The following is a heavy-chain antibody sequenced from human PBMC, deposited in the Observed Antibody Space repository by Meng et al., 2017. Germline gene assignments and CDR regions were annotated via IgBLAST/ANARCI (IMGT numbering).Heavy chain of an antibody. D-gene: IGHD1-26*01. J-gene: IGHJ5*02. Sequence: GDPGQAGGSVKTPGASVKVSFMASVYPFTSYGISRVRQAPGQGLEWMGWSSAYNGNTNYAQKLQGRVTLTTDTSTSTAYMELRSLRSDDTAVYYCSSSSSGSYYWWFDPWGQGTLVTASS. CDR3: SSSSSGSYYWWFDP. CDR2: SSAYNGNT. V-gene: IGHV1-18*01. CDR1: VYPFTSYG.